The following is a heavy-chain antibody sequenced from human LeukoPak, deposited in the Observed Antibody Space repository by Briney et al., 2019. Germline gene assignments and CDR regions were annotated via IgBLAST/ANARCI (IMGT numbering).Heavy chain of an antibody. V-gene: IGHV5-51*01. CDR3: ARQSEDFWSGYYTPGI. CDR2: IYPGDSDT. CDR1: GYSFTSYW. D-gene: IGHD3-3*01. Sequence: GESLKISCKGSGYSFTSYWIGWVRQMPGKGLEWMGIIYPGDSDTRYSPSFQGQVTISADKSISTAYLQWSSLEASDTAMYYCARQSEDFWSGYYTPGIWGQGTMVTVSS. J-gene: IGHJ3*02.